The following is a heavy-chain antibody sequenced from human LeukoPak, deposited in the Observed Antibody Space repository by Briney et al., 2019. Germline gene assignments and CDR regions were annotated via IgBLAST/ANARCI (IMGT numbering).Heavy chain of an antibody. CDR1: GGSISSSSYY. CDR3: ARHTGSYTLDY. J-gene: IGHJ4*02. Sequence: SETLSLTCTVSGGSISSSSYYWGWIRQPPGKGLEWIGSIYYSGSTYYNPSLKSRVTISVDTSKNQFSLKLSSVTAADTAVYYCARHTGSYTLDYWGQGTLVTVSS. CDR2: IYYSGST. V-gene: IGHV4-39*01. D-gene: IGHD3/OR15-3a*01.